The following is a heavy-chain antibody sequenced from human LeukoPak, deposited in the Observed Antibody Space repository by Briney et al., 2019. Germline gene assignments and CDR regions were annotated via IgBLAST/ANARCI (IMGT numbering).Heavy chain of an antibody. Sequence: PGGSLRLSCAASGFTFSSYRMSWVRQAPGKGLEWVANIKQDGSEKYYVDSVKGRFTISRDNAKNSLYLQMNSLRAEDTAVYYCASEGEWELLGYFDYWGQGTLVTVSS. D-gene: IGHD1-26*01. CDR1: GFTFSSYR. CDR2: IKQDGSEK. J-gene: IGHJ4*02. V-gene: IGHV3-7*01. CDR3: ASEGEWELLGYFDY.